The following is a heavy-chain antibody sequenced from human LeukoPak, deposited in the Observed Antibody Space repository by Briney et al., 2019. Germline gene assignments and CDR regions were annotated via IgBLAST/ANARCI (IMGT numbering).Heavy chain of an antibody. CDR3: ARCRENDFWSGSPVDY. CDR2: ISSDGSNK. Sequence: GGSLRLSCAASGFFFSSYCMHWVRQAPGKGLEWLAVISSDGSNKYYADSVKGRFTISRDNSKTTLFVQMNSLRVEDTAVYYRARCRENDFWSGSPVDYWGQGTLVTVSS. CDR1: GFFFSSYC. J-gene: IGHJ4*02. V-gene: IGHV3-30-3*01. D-gene: IGHD3-3*01.